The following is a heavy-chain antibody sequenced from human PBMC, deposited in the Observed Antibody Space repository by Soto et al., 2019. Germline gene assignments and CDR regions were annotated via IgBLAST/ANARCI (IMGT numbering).Heavy chain of an antibody. J-gene: IGHJ4*02. CDR2: ITWNSNVI. Sequence: DVQLVESGGGLVQPGRSLRLSCAASGFTFDDFAMHWVRRVPGKGLEWVSSITWNSNVIGYADSVKGRFTISRDNAKNSLYLQMNSLRPEDTAFYSCTRGGPDAFCGGGRCYFDYWGQGTLVTVSS. V-gene: IGHV3-9*01. CDR1: GFTFDDFA. CDR3: TRGGPDAFCGGGRCYFDY. D-gene: IGHD2-15*01.